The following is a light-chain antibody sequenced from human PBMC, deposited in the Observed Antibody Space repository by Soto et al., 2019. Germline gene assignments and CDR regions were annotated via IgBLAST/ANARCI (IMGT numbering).Light chain of an antibody. CDR2: EVS. CDR1: SSDVGGYNY. J-gene: IGLJ1*01. CDR3: ISYTSGSTLYV. Sequence: QSALTQPASVSGSPGQSITISCTGTSSDVGGYNYVSWYQQHPGKAPKLMIYEVSNRPSGISNRFSGSKSGNTASLTISVLQAEDEADYYCISYTSGSTLYVFGSGTKLTVL. V-gene: IGLV2-14*01.